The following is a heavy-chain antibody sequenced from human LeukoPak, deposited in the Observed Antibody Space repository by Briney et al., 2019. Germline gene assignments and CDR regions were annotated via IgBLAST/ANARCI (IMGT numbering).Heavy chain of an antibody. Sequence: HPGGSLRLSCAASGFTFSSYRMNWVRQAPGKGLEWVSYISSSSSTIYYADSVKGRFTISRDNAKNSLYLQMNSLRAEDTAVYYCARDYSALDYDYVWGSYRAAFDIWGQGTMVTVSS. J-gene: IGHJ3*02. CDR1: GFTFSSYR. V-gene: IGHV3-48*01. CDR3: ARDYSALDYDYVWGSYRAAFDI. CDR2: ISSSSSTI. D-gene: IGHD3-16*01.